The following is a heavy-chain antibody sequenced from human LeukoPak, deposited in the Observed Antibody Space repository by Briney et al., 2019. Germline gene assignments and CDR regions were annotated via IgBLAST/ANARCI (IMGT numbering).Heavy chain of an antibody. CDR3: AKYYGDYYYYYYMDV. J-gene: IGHJ6*03. V-gene: IGHV3-23*01. Sequence: GGSLRLSCAASGFTFSSYAMSWVRQAPGKGLEWVSTISGSGGSTYYADSVKGRFTISRDNSKNTLYLQMNSLRAEDTAVYYCAKYYGDYYYYYYMDVWGKGTTVTVSS. D-gene: IGHD4-17*01. CDR1: GFTFSSYA. CDR2: ISGSGGST.